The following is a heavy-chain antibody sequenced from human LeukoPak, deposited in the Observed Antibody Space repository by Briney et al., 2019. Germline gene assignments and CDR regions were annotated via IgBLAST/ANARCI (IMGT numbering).Heavy chain of an antibody. CDR1: GFTFSSYA. V-gene: IGHV3-30-3*01. CDR2: ISYDGSNK. CDR3: ARDFKPGKGPTPLRPHFDY. J-gene: IGHJ4*02. Sequence: PGRSLRLSCAASGFTFSSYAMHWVRQAPGKGLEWVAVISYDGSNKYYADSVKGRFTISRDNSKNTLYLQMNSLRAEDTAVYYCARDFKPGKGPTPLRPHFDYWGQGTLVTVSS. D-gene: IGHD5-12*01.